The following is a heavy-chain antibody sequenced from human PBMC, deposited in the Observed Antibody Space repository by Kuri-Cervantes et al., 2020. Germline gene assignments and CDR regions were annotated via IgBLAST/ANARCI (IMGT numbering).Heavy chain of an antibody. CDR3: AGSSGYYFDY. Sequence: SQTLSLTCAVYGGSFSGYYWSWIRQPPGKGLEWIGENNHSGSTYYNPSLKSRVTISVDRSKNQFSLKLSSVTAADTAVYYCAGSSGYYFDYWGQGTLVTVS. D-gene: IGHD3-22*01. CDR1: GGSFSGYY. CDR2: NNHSGST. J-gene: IGHJ4*02. V-gene: IGHV4-34*01.